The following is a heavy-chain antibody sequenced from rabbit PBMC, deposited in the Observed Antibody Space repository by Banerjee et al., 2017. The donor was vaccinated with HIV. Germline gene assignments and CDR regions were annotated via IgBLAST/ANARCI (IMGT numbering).Heavy chain of an antibody. CDR2: INVITGKA. CDR3: ARDTSSSFSSYGMDL. J-gene: IGHJ6*01. Sequence: QEQLVESGGGLVQPEGSLTLTCTASGFPFSNKAVMCWVRQAPGKGLEWIACINVITGKAVYANWAKGRFTFSKTSSTTVTLQMTSLTAADTATYFCARDTSSSFSSYGMDLWGPGTLVTVS. D-gene: IGHD1-1*01. CDR1: GFPFSNKAV. V-gene: IGHV1S45*01.